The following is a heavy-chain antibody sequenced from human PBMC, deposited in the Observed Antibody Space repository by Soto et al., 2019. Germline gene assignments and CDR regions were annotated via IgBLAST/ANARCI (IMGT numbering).Heavy chain of an antibody. CDR3: AGIAAAGPDDAFDI. D-gene: IGHD6-13*01. CDR1: GYTFTGYY. V-gene: IGHV1-2*02. Sequence: ASVKVSCKASGYTFTGYYMHWVRQAPGQGLEWVGWINPNSGGTNYAQKFQGRVTMTRDTSISTAYMELSRLRSDDTAVYYCAGIAAAGPDDAFDIWGQGTMVTVSS. J-gene: IGHJ3*02. CDR2: INPNSGGT.